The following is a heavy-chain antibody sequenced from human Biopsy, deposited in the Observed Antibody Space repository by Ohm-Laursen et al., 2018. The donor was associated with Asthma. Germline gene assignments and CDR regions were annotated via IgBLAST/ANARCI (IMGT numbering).Heavy chain of an antibody. J-gene: IGHJ4*02. CDR2: ISSSGSTI. CDR3: ARAQDYYDSRGYYRSFDY. CDR1: GFTFSDYY. V-gene: IGHV3-11*01. Sequence: SLRLSCTASGFTFSDYYMSWIRQAPGKGLEWVSYISSSGSTIYYADSVKGRFTISRDNAKNSLYLQMNSLRAEDTAVYYCARAQDYYDSRGYYRSFDYWGQGTLVTVSS. D-gene: IGHD3-22*01.